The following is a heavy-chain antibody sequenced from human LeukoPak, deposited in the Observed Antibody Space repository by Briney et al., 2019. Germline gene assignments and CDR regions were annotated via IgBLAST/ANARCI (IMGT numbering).Heavy chain of an antibody. CDR3: AKYGSSWSLDY. Sequence: GGSLRFSCAASGFTFSSYAMHWVRQAPGKGLEWVAFIRYDGSNKYYADSVKGRFTISRDNSKNTLYLQVNSLRAEDTAVYYCAKYGSSWSLDYWGQGTLVTVSS. CDR2: IRYDGSNK. CDR1: GFTFSSYA. J-gene: IGHJ4*02. V-gene: IGHV3-30*02. D-gene: IGHD6-13*01.